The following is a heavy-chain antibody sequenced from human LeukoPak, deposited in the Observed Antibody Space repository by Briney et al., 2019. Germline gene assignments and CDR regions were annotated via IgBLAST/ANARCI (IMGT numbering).Heavy chain of an antibody. D-gene: IGHD4-17*01. CDR2: IYSGGST. J-gene: IGHJ6*04. CDR3: ARDLTTVTETYYYYYYGMAV. Sequence: GGSLRLSCAASGFTFSSYAMNWVRQAPGKGLEWVSVIYSGGSTYYADSVKGRFTISRDNSKNTLYLQMNSLRAEDTAVYYCARDLTTVTETYYYYYYGMAVWGKGTTVTVSS. V-gene: IGHV3-66*02. CDR1: GFTFSSYA.